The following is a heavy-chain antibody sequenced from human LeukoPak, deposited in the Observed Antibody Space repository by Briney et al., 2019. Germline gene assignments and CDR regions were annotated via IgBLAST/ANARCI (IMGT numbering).Heavy chain of an antibody. D-gene: IGHD6-13*01. V-gene: IGHV3-23*01. J-gene: IGHJ3*02. CDR3: AKLRQQLIDAFDI. Sequence: PGGSLRLSCAASGFTFSSYWMHWVRQAPGKGLEWVSAISGSGGSTYYADSVKGRFTISRDNSKNTLYLQMNSLRAEDTAVYYCAKLRQQLIDAFDIWGQGTMVTVSS. CDR2: ISGSGGST. CDR1: GFTFSSYW.